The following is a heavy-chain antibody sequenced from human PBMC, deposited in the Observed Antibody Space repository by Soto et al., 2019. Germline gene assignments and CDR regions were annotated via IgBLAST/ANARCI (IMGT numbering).Heavy chain of an antibody. Sequence: GESLKISCKGSGYSFTSYWTSWVRQMPGKGLEWMGRIDPSDSYTNYSPSFQGHVTISADKSISTAYLQWSSLKASDTAMYYCASIPRGYCSSTSCRELGNYYGMDVWGQGTTVTVS. CDR3: ASIPRGYCSSTSCRELGNYYGMDV. CDR1: GYSFTSYW. J-gene: IGHJ6*02. V-gene: IGHV5-10-1*01. D-gene: IGHD2-2*01. CDR2: IDPSDSYT.